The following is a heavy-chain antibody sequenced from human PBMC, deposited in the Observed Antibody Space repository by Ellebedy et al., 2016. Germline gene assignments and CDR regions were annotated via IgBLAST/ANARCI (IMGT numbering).Heavy chain of an antibody. J-gene: IGHJ4*02. CDR3: ARYSGSGRCLDY. Sequence: GGSLRLSCAASGFTFSNYGMHWVRQAPGKGLEWVALIWYDGSNKYYADSVKGRFTISRDNSKNTVYLQMSSLRAEDTGVYYCARYSGSGRCLDYWGQGTLVTVSS. CDR2: IWYDGSNK. V-gene: IGHV3-33*01. CDR1: GFTFSNYG. D-gene: IGHD3-10*01.